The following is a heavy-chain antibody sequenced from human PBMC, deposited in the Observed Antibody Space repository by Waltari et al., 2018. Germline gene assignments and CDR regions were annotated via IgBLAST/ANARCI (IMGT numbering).Heavy chain of an antibody. V-gene: IGHV4-34*01. J-gene: IGHJ4*02. Sequence: QVQLQQWGAGLLKPSETLSLTCAVYGGSFRGYYWSWIRQPPGKGLEWIGEINHSGSTNYNPSLKSRVTISVDTSKNQFSLKLSSVTAADTAVYYCARVRLMVYAIRPYYFDYWGQGTLVTVSS. CDR1: GGSFRGYY. D-gene: IGHD2-8*01. CDR2: INHSGST. CDR3: ARVRLMVYAIRPYYFDY.